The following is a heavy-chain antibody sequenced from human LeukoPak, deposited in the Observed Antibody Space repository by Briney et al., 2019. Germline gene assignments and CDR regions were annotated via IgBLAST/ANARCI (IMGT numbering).Heavy chain of an antibody. Sequence: SETLSLTCAVYGGSFSGYYWSWIRQPPGKGLEWIGEINHSGSTNYNPSLKSRVTISVDTSKNQFSLKLSSVTAADTAVYYCATLSDDTTVTKDYWGQGTLVTVSP. CDR1: GGSFSGYY. D-gene: IGHD4-17*01. CDR2: INHSGST. CDR3: ATLSDDTTVTKDY. J-gene: IGHJ4*02. V-gene: IGHV4-34*01.